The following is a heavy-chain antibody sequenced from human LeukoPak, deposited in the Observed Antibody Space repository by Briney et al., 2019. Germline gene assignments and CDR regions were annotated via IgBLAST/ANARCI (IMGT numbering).Heavy chain of an antibody. D-gene: IGHD1-14*01. J-gene: IGHJ4*02. CDR2: ITGSGGCT. V-gene: IGHV3-23*01. Sequence: PGGSLRLSCAASGFTFSSHAMTWVRQAPGKGLEWGSSITGSGGCTFYAASVKGRFTISRDNSKNTLYLQMNSLRAEDTAVYYCAKLGISDGIDYWGQGTLVTVSS. CDR1: GFTFSSHA. CDR3: AKLGISDGIDY.